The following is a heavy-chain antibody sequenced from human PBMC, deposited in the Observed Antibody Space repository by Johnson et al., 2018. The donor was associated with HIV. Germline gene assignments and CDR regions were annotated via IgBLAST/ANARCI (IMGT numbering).Heavy chain of an antibody. CDR3: ARSDVDIVATILFDI. J-gene: IGHJ3*02. CDR2: ISYDGSNK. D-gene: IGHD5-12*01. V-gene: IGHV3-30*19. CDR1: GFTFSSYG. Sequence: QVQLVESGGGVVQPGGSLRLSCAASGFTFSSYGMHWVRQAPGKGLEWVAVISYDGSNKYYANSVKGRFTISRDNSKNTLYLQMGSLRVEDMAVYYCARSDVDIVATILFDIWGQGTMVTVSS.